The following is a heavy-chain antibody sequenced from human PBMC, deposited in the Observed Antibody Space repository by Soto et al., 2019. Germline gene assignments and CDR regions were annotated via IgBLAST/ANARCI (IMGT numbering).Heavy chain of an antibody. CDR3: ARGRPVVSATLYYHYYNYMDV. D-gene: IGHD2-15*01. CDR1: GDSVSSNSAA. V-gene: IGHV6-1*01. J-gene: IGHJ6*03. Sequence: SQTLSLTCAISGDSVSSNSAAWNWIRQSPSRGLEWLGRTYYRSKWYNDYAVSVKSRITINPDTSKNQFSLQLNSVTPEDTAVYYCARGRPVVSATLYYHYYNYMDVWGKGTTVTVSS. CDR2: TYYRSKWYN.